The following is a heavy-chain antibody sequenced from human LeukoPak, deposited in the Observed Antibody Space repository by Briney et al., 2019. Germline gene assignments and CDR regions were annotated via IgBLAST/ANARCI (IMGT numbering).Heavy chain of an antibody. J-gene: IGHJ4*02. CDR3: TRVSGSGSYFKDY. Sequence: GGSLRLSCAASGFTFSSYWLHWVRQAPGKGLVWVSRINSDGSSTSYADSVKGRFTISRDNAKNTLYLQMNSLRAEDTAVYYCTRVSGSGSYFKDYWGQGTLVTVSS. V-gene: IGHV3-74*01. D-gene: IGHD3-10*01. CDR1: GFTFSSYW. CDR2: INSDGSST.